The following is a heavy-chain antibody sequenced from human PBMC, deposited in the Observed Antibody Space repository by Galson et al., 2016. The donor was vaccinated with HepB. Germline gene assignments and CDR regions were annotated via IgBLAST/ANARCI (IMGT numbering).Heavy chain of an antibody. D-gene: IGHD5-12*01. V-gene: IGHV3-66*01. Sequence: SLRLSCAASGFSVSTTYMAWVRQSPGKGLESVSAIFSGGTTFYAHSLMGRFTISRDSSSNTLYLQMRSLRAEDTAVYYCARDSGYNEHGGFGNWGQGTLVTVSS. J-gene: IGHJ4*02. CDR2: IFSGGTT. CDR3: ARDSGYNEHGGFGN. CDR1: GFSVSTTY.